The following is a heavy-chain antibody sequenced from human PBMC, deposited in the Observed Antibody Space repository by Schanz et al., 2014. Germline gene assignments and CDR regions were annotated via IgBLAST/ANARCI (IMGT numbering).Heavy chain of an antibody. CDR2: ISWDGGST. D-gene: IGHD1-26*01. CDR1: GFTFDDYT. J-gene: IGHJ4*02. Sequence: EVQLVESGGNLVQPGGSLSLSCAASGFTFDDYTMHWVRQAPGKGLEWAALISWDGGSTYYADSVKGRFTISRDNSKNSLYLQMNSLRTEDTALYYCAKDPSAARGIVGATTREYYFDFWGQGTLVTVSS. CDR3: AKDPSAARGIVGATTREYYFDF. V-gene: IGHV3-43*01.